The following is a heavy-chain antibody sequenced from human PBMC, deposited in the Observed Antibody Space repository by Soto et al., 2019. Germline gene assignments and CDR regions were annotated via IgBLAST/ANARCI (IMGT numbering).Heavy chain of an antibody. CDR3: TRDRLHKTSSITIDY. Sequence: QVQLVQSGAEVKKPGASVKVSCKASGYTFTTYAISWVRQAPGQGLEWMGWISTYSGSTDYAPNLQGRVSMTTDTSTSTAYMELRSLRSDDTAVYYCTRDRLHKTSSITIDYWGQGALVTVSS. CDR2: ISTYSGST. J-gene: IGHJ4*02. D-gene: IGHD6-6*01. V-gene: IGHV1-18*01. CDR1: GYTFTTYA.